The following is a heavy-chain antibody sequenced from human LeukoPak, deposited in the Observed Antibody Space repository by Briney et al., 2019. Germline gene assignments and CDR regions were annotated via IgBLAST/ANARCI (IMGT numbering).Heavy chain of an antibody. J-gene: IGHJ4*02. V-gene: IGHV4-61*02. CDR1: GGSISSGSYY. D-gene: IGHD6-19*01. CDR3: ARGLSSGWYCIFDY. Sequence: SETLSLTCTVSGGSISSGSYYWSWIRQPAGKGLEWIGRIYTSGSTNYNPSLKSRVTISVDTSKNQFSLKLSSVTAADTAVYYCARGLSSGWYCIFDYWGQGTLVTVSS. CDR2: IYTSGST.